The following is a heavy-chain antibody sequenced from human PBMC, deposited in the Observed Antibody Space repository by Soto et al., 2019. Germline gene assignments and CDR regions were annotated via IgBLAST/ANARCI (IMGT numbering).Heavy chain of an antibody. J-gene: IGHJ3*02. CDR3: ARGYTMVRGVIITANLGYAFDI. Sequence: ASVKVSCKASGYTFTGYYMHWVRQAPGQGLEWMGWINPNSGGTNYAQKFQGWVTMTRDTSISTAYMELSRLRSDDTAVYYCARGYTMVRGVIITANLGYAFDIWGQGTMVTVSS. CDR1: GYTFTGYY. CDR2: INPNSGGT. D-gene: IGHD3-10*01. V-gene: IGHV1-2*04.